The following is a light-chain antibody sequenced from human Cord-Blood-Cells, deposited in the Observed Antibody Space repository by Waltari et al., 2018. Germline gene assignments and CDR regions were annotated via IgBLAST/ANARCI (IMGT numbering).Light chain of an antibody. J-gene: IGLJ1*01. CDR3: SSYAGSNNLGV. V-gene: IGLV2-8*01. CDR1: SSDVGGYNY. CDR2: EVS. Sequence: QSALTQPPSASGSPGQSVPISSTGTSSDVGGYNYVSCYQQHPGKAPKLMIYEVSKRPSGVPDRFSGSKSGNTASLTVSGLQAEDEADYYCSSYAGSNNLGVFGTGTKVTVL.